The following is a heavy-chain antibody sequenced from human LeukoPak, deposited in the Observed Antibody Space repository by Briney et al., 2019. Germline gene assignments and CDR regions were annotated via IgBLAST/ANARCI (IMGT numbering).Heavy chain of an antibody. V-gene: IGHV3-23*01. CDR2: ITSSDVST. D-gene: IGHD3-16*01. Sequence: GGSLRLSCAASGFTFSNFAMSWVRQAPGKGLEWVSSITSSDVSTYYSDSVKGRFSISRDNSKSTLYLQMNSLRAEDTAVYYCAKVTPLWGYSVLFGYWGQGTLVTVFS. CDR3: AKVTPLWGYSVLFGY. CDR1: GFTFSNFA. J-gene: IGHJ4*02.